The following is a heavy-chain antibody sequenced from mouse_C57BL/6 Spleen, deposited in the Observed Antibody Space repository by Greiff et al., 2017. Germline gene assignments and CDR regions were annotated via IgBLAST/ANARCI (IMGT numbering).Heavy chain of an antibody. CDR1: GYTFTSYW. V-gene: IGHV1-69*01. Sequence: QVQLQQPGAELVMPGASVKLSCKASGYTFTSYWMHWVKQRPGQGLEWIGEIDPSDSYTNYNQKFKGKSTLTVDKSSSTAYMQLSSLTSEDSAVYYCARTNYYGSSRYWYFDVWGTGTTVTVSS. CDR3: ARTNYYGSSRYWYFDV. J-gene: IGHJ1*03. D-gene: IGHD1-1*01. CDR2: IDPSDSYT.